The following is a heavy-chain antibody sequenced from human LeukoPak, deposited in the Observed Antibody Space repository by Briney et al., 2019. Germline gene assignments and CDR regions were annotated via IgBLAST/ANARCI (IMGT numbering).Heavy chain of an antibody. J-gene: IGHJ3*02. CDR2: FDPEDGET. Sequence: GASVKVSCKVSGYTLTELSMHWVRQAPGKGLEWMGGFDPEDGETIYARRFQGRVTMAEDTSTDTAYMELSSLRSEDTAVYYCARSDVEMATQGAFDIWGQGTMVTVSS. CDR3: ARSDVEMATQGAFDI. V-gene: IGHV1-24*01. CDR1: GYTLTELS. D-gene: IGHD5-24*01.